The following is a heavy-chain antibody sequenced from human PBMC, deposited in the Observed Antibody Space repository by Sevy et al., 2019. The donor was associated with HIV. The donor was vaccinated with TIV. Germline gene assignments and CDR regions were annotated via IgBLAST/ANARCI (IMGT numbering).Heavy chain of an antibody. J-gene: IGHJ4*02. V-gene: IGHV1-46*01. CDR2: INPSGGST. CDR3: ARPYSSGWYDY. D-gene: IGHD6-19*01. Sequence: ASVKVSCRASGYTFTSYYMHWVRQAPGQGLEWMGIINPSGGSTSYAQKFQGRVTTTRDTSTSTVYMELSSLRSEDTAVYYCARPYSSGWYDYWGQGTLVTVSS. CDR1: GYTFTSYY.